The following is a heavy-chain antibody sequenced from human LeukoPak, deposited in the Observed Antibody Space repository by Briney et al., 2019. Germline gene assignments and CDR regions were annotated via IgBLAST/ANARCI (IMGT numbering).Heavy chain of an antibody. D-gene: IGHD1-14*01. CDR1: GYSFTNYY. CDR3: ARDMGNPSGDY. J-gene: IGHJ4*02. CDR2: IIPIFGTA. Sequence: ASVKVSCKASGYSFTNYYMHRVRQAPGQGLEWMGGIIPIFGTANYAQKFQGRVTITTDESTSTAYMELSSLRSEDTAVYYCARDMGNPSGDYWGQGTLVTVSS. V-gene: IGHV1-69*05.